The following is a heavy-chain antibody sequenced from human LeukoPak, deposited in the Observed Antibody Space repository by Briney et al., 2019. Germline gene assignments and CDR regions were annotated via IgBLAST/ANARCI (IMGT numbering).Heavy chain of an antibody. Sequence: ASVKVSCKASGYTFTGYYMHWVRQAPGQGLEWMGWINSNNGGTNYAQKFQGRVTMTRDTSISTAYMEVSTLRSDDTAVYYCARGPYCGGDCYSRPFFDYWGQGTLVTVSS. D-gene: IGHD2-21*02. CDR1: GYTFTGYY. CDR2: INSNNGGT. J-gene: IGHJ4*02. V-gene: IGHV1-2*02. CDR3: ARGPYCGGDCYSRPFFDY.